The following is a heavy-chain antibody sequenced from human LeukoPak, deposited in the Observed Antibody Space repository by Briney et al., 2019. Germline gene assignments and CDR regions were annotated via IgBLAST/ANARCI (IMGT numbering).Heavy chain of an antibody. CDR1: GYSFTSYW. CDR3: ARHSGINYYDSNGLDP. D-gene: IGHD3-22*01. Sequence: GESLKISCKGSGYSFTSYWIGWVRQMPGKGLEWMGIIYPGDSDTRYSPSFQGQVTISADKSISTAYLQWSSLKASDTAMYYCARHSGINYYDSNGLDPWGQGTLVTVSS. V-gene: IGHV5-51*01. J-gene: IGHJ5*02. CDR2: IYPGDSDT.